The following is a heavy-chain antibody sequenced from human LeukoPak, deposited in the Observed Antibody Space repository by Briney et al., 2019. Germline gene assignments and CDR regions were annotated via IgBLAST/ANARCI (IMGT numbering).Heavy chain of an antibody. J-gene: IGHJ4*02. V-gene: IGHV3-30*04. Sequence: GGSLRLSCAASGFTFSSYAMHWVRQAPGKGLEWVAVISYDGSNKYYADSVKGRFTISRDNSKNTLYLQMNSLRAEDTAVYYCARDLGDSSGYLYYFDYWGQGTLVTVSS. CDR3: ARDLGDSSGYLYYFDY. D-gene: IGHD3-22*01. CDR2: ISYDGSNK. CDR1: GFTFSSYA.